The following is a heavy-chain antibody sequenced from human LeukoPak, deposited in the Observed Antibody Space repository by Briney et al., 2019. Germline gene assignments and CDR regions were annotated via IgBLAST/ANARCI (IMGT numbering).Heavy chain of an antibody. CDR3: ARGRITIFGVVIMRYFDY. CDR1: GGSFSGYY. CDR2: INQSGCT. Sequence: SETLSLTRAVYGGSFSGYYWSRIRQPPAKGREGIGEINQSGCTNHNPSLQSRVTISVDTSKNQFSLKLSSVTAADTAVYYCARGRITIFGVVIMRYFDYWGKGTLVTVSS. D-gene: IGHD3-3*01. V-gene: IGHV4-34*01. J-gene: IGHJ4*02.